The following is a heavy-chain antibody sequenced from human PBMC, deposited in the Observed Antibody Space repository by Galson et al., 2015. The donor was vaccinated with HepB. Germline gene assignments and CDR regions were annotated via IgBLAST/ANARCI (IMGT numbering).Heavy chain of an antibody. Sequence: SLRLSCAASGFTFSSYAMHWVRQAPGKGLEWVAVISYDGSNKYYADSVKGRFTISRDNSKNTLYLQMNSLRAEDTAVYYCARGSGTREWEPAAPPAPFDYWGQGTLVTVSS. V-gene: IGHV3-30-3*01. D-gene: IGHD2-2*01. CDR3: ARGSGTREWEPAAPPAPFDY. J-gene: IGHJ4*02. CDR1: GFTFSSYA. CDR2: ISYDGSNK.